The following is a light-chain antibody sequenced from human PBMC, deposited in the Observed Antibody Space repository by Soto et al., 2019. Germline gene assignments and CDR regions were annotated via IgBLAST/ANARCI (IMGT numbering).Light chain of an antibody. CDR3: PQRSNWPIT. Sequence: EIVLTQSPATLSLSPGERATLSCRASQSVSSYLAWYQQKPGQAPRLLIYDASNRATGIPARFSGSGSGTDFTRTISSLEPEDFAVYYCPQRSNWPITFGQGTRLEIK. CDR2: DAS. J-gene: IGKJ5*01. CDR1: QSVSSY. V-gene: IGKV3-11*01.